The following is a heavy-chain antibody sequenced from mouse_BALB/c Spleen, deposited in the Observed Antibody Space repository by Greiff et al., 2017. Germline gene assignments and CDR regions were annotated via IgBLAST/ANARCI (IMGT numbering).Heavy chain of an antibody. D-gene: IGHD2-4*01. CDR2: IWAGGST. CDR3: ARDGITTFAY. Sequence: VKLVESGPGLVAPSQSLSITCTVSGFSLTSYGVHWVRQPPGKGLEWLGVIWAGGSTNYNSALMSRLSISKDNSKSQVFLKMNSLRTDDTAMYYCARDGITTFAYWGQGTLVTVSA. J-gene: IGHJ3*01. V-gene: IGHV2-9*02. CDR1: GFSLTSYG.